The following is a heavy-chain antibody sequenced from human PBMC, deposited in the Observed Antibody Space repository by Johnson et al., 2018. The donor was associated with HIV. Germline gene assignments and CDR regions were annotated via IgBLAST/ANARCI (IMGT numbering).Heavy chain of an antibody. J-gene: IGHJ3*02. V-gene: IGHV3-43D*03. Sequence: VQLVESGGVAVQPGGSLRLSCAASGFSFADYAMHWVRQAPGTGLEWVSLISWDGGDPYYADSVKGRFIISRDNTKESLYLQMNSLRHEDTALYFCAKDSDTYYYGSGDAFDIWGQGTMVTVSS. CDR2: ISWDGGDP. CDR1: GFSFADYA. CDR3: AKDSDTYYYGSGDAFDI. D-gene: IGHD3-10*01.